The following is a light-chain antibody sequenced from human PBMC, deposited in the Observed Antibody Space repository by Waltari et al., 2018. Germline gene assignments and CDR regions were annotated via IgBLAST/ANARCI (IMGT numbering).Light chain of an antibody. J-gene: IGLJ1*01. CDR1: SRHVGSYNL. CDR2: EVS. CDR3: CSYAGSSTYNYV. V-gene: IGLV2-23*02. Sequence: QSALPQPASVSGSPGQSITISCTGTSRHVGSYNLVPWYQQHPGNAPKLMIYEVSKRPSGVSNRFSGSKSGNTASLTISGLQAEDEADYYCCSYAGSSTYNYVFGTGTKVTVL.